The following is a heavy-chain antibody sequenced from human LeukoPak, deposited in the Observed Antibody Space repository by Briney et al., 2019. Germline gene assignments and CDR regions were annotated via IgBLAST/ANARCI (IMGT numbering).Heavy chain of an antibody. CDR3: ARGAGAGTTDWGRYFDF. J-gene: IGHJ4*02. CDR1: VGSITRYY. CDR2: IYYSGST. V-gene: IGHV4-59*01. D-gene: IGHD6-19*01. Sequence: SQTLSLTCTVSVGSITRYYWSWIRQPAGPGLGGMGYIYYSGSTKFNPSLKSRVTISVDTSKKQFSLKLSSVSAGDTAGYDCARGAGAGTTDWGRYFDFWGQGTLVTVSS.